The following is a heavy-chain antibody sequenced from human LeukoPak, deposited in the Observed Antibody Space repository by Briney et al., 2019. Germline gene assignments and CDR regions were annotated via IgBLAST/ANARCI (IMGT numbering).Heavy chain of an antibody. CDR2: INSDGINT. CDR3: AKAASSWSYFDY. CDR1: GFTFSNYW. J-gene: IGHJ4*02. D-gene: IGHD6-13*01. V-gene: IGHV3-74*01. Sequence: GGSLRLSCAASGFTFSNYWMHWVRQAPGKGLVWVSRINSDGINTSYADSVKGRFTISRDNAKNSLYLQMNSLRAEDTAVYYCAKAASSWSYFDYWGQGTLVTVSS.